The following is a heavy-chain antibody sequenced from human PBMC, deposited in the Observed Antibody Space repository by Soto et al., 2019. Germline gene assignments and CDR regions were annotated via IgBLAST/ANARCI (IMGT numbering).Heavy chain of an antibody. J-gene: IGHJ5*02. CDR2: ISPYNGNT. CDR1: GYTFTSYG. D-gene: IGHD3-9*01. CDR3: ARTRYYEWILTWFDP. V-gene: IGHV1-18*01. Sequence: ASVKVSCKASGYTFTSYGIAWVRQAPGQGFEWMGWISPYNGNTNYAQKLQGRVTMTTDTSTSTAYMELRSLRSDDTAFYYCARTRYYEWILTWFDPWGKGTLVTVSS.